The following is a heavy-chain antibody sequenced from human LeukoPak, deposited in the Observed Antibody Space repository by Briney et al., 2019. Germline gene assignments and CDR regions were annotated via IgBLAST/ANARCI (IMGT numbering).Heavy chain of an antibody. CDR3: ASIPIHSGSYY. CDR1: GFTFSSYG. CDR2: ISHDGSNK. J-gene: IGHJ4*02. V-gene: IGHV3-30*03. Sequence: GRSLRLSCAASGFTFSSYGMHWVRQAPGKGLEWVVVISHDGSNKYYADSVKGRFTISRDNSKNTLYLQMNSLRAEDTAVYYCASIPIHSGSYYVGQGTLVTVSS. D-gene: IGHD1-26*01.